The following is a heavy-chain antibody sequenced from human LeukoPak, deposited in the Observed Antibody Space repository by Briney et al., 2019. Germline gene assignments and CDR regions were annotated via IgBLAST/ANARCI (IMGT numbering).Heavy chain of an antibody. D-gene: IGHD2-15*01. CDR2: INHSGST. CDR1: GGSFSGYY. V-gene: IGHV4-34*01. J-gene: IGHJ5*02. Sequence: SETLSLTCAVYGGSFSGYYWSWIRQPPGKGLEWIGEINHSGSTNYNPSLKSRVTVSVDTSKNQFSLKLSSVTAADTAVYYCAREWGYCSGGSCYSWFDPWGQGTLVTVPS. CDR3: AREWGYCSGGSCYSWFDP.